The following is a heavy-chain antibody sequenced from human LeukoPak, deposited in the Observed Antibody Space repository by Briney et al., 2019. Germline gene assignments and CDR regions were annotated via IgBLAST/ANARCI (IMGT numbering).Heavy chain of an antibody. CDR1: EFIFSNYY. V-gene: IGHV3-7*01. CDR3: AREGRLMMTSGGVIVGGSYGLDV. CDR2: MNQDGSEK. D-gene: IGHD3-16*02. J-gene: IGHJ6*02. Sequence: PGGSLRLSCAASEFIFSNYYMSWVRQAPGKGLEWVAHMNQDGSEKFYVDSVKGRFTISRDNAKNSVFLEMNSLRVEDAAVYYCAREGRLMMTSGGVIVGGSYGLDVWGQGTTVTVSS.